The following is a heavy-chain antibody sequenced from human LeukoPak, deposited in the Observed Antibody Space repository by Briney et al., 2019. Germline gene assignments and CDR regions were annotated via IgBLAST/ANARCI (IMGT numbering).Heavy chain of an antibody. Sequence: SETLSLTCTVSGYSISTGYFWGWIRQPPGKGLEWIGSIYRGSTYSNPSLKSRGTISVDTSNNQFSLKLSSVTAADTAVYYCARVAYYDSTGYYYQFDYWGQGTLVIVSS. D-gene: IGHD3-22*01. CDR1: GYSISTGYF. CDR3: ARVAYYDSTGYYYQFDY. J-gene: IGHJ4*02. CDR2: IYRGST. V-gene: IGHV4-38-2*02.